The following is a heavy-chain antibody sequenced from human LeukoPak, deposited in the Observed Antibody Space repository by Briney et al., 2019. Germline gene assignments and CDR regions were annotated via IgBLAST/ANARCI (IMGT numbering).Heavy chain of an antibody. J-gene: IGHJ4*02. V-gene: IGHV3-23*01. CDR2: ISGSGGRT. CDR1: GFTFRNYG. Sequence: GGTLRLSCAASGFTFRNYGMSWVRQVPGKGLEWVSVISGSGGRTDYADSAKGRFTISRDNSKNTLYLQMNSLRAEDTALYYCARDHQYDSSGYYYSLWGQGTLVTVSS. D-gene: IGHD3-22*01. CDR3: ARDHQYDSSGYYYSL.